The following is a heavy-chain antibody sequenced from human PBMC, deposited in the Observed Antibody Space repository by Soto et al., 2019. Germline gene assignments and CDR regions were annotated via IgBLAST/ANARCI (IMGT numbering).Heavy chain of an antibody. D-gene: IGHD1-26*01. Sequence: GSLRLSCAASRFTFSAYDMSWVRQATGKGLEWVSAISSHGDSTYYADSVKGRFTISRDNFKNTLYLQMNNLRADDTAVYYCAKEKSGSYFSSYFDSWGQGTLVTVSS. J-gene: IGHJ4*02. CDR1: RFTFSAYD. V-gene: IGHV3-23*01. CDR3: AKEKSGSYFSSYFDS. CDR2: ISSHGDST.